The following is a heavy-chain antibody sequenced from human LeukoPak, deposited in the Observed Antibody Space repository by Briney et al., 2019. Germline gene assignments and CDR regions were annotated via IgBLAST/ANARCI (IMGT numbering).Heavy chain of an antibody. Sequence: PGGSLRLSCAASGFTFISYWMSWVRQAPGKGLEWVANIKHDGSEKYYVDSVKGRFTISRDNAKNSLYLQMNSLRAEDTAVYYCARDRGDSYGPEYYFDYWGQGTLVTVSS. CDR1: GFTFISYW. CDR2: IKHDGSEK. CDR3: ARDRGDSYGPEYYFDY. V-gene: IGHV3-7*01. D-gene: IGHD5-18*01. J-gene: IGHJ4*02.